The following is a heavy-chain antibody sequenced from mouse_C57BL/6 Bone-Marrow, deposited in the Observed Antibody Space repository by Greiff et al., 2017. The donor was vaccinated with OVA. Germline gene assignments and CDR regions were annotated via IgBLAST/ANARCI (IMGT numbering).Heavy chain of an antibody. CDR2: INPSNGGT. CDR1: GYTFTSYW. Sequence: VQLRQSGTELVKPGASVKLSCKASGYTFTSYWMHWVKQRPGQGLEWIGNINPSNGGTNYNEKFKSKATLTVDKSSSTAYMQLSSLTSEDSAVYYCARDYYYGSSYPSYWYFDVWGTGTTVTVSS. J-gene: IGHJ1*03. CDR3: ARDYYYGSSYPSYWYFDV. D-gene: IGHD1-1*01. V-gene: IGHV1-53*01.